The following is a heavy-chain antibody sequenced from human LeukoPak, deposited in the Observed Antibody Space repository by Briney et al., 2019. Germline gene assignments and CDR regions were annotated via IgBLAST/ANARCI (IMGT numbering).Heavy chain of an antibody. CDR3: ARRINYYDSSGYYPSDY. V-gene: IGHV3-11*01. CDR2: ISSSGSTI. J-gene: IGHJ4*02. Sequence: GGSLRLSCAASGFTFSDYCMSWIRQAPGKGLEWVSYISSSGSTIYYADSVKGRFTISRDNAKNSLYLQMNSLRAEDTAVYYCARRINYYDSSGYYPSDYWGQGTLVTVSS. CDR1: GFTFSDYC. D-gene: IGHD3-22*01.